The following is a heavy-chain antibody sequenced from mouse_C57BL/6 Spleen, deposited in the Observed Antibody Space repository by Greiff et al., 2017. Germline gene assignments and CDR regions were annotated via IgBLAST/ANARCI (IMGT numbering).Heavy chain of an antibody. J-gene: IGHJ2*01. CDR2: IHPNSGST. Sequence: VQLQQPGAELVKPGASVKLSCKASGYTFTSYWMHWVKQRPGQGLEWIGMIHPNSGSTNYNEKFKSKATLTVDKSSSTAYMQLSSLTSEDSAVYYCARPDWEGALDYWGQGTTLTVSS. CDR3: ARPDWEGALDY. D-gene: IGHD4-1*01. V-gene: IGHV1-64*01. CDR1: GYTFTSYW.